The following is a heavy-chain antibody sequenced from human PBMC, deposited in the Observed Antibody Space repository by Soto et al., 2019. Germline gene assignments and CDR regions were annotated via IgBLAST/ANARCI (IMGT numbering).Heavy chain of an antibody. D-gene: IGHD3-3*01. CDR1: GDSITSNNW. V-gene: IGHV4-4*02. CDR2: IFHSGST. J-gene: IGHJ4*02. Sequence: QVQLQESGPGLVKPSGTLSLTCAVSGDSITSNNWWSWVRQPPGKGLEWIGEIFHSGSTNYNSSLKSGVTISVDKSKNHFSLKLTSVTAEDTAVYYCAARGWSGHGRWGQGTLVTVSS. CDR3: AARGWSGHGR.